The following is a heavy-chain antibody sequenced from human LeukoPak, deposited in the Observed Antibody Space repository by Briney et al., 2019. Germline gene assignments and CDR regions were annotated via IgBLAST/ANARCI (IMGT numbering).Heavy chain of an antibody. V-gene: IGHV3-30-3*01. D-gene: IGHD5-18*01. CDR2: ISYDGSNK. Sequence: PGRSLRLSCAASGFTFSSYAMHWVRQAPGKGLEWVAVISYDGSNKYYADSVKGRFTISRDNSKNTLYLQMNSLRAEDTAVYYCAKDYSSNWFDSWGQGILLTVSS. J-gene: IGHJ5*01. CDR1: GFTFSSYA. CDR3: AKDYSSNWFDS.